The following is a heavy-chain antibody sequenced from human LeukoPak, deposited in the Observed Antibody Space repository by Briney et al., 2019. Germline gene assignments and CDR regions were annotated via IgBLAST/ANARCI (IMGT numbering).Heavy chain of an antibody. CDR3: ARAYYYDCSGYYYGGVVEVPDY. Sequence: ASVKVSCKASGYTFTSYYMHWVRQAPGQGLEWMGWISAYNGNTNYAQKLQGRVTMTTDTSTSTAYMELRSLRSDDTAVYYCARAYYYDCSGYYYGGVVEVPDYWGQGTLVTVSS. CDR1: GYTFTSYY. CDR2: ISAYNGNT. V-gene: IGHV1-18*04. D-gene: IGHD3-22*01. J-gene: IGHJ4*02.